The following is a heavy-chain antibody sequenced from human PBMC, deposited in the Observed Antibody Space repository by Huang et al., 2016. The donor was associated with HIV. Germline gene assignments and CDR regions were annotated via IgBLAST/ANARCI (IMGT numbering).Heavy chain of an antibody. D-gene: IGHD3-9*01. J-gene: IGHJ6*02. CDR3: ARGAARYFDRGGTRYFGMDV. CDR2: MNQRGST. CDR1: GGSFSGYY. V-gene: IGHV4-34*04. Sequence: QVQLQQWGAGLLRPSETLSLACAVYGGSFSGYYWSWIRQPPGKGLEWIGEMNQRGSTNNNPSLESRGSRSVDTSKNQFSLKLTSVAAADTAVYYCARGAARYFDRGGTRYFGMDVWGQGTTVTVSS.